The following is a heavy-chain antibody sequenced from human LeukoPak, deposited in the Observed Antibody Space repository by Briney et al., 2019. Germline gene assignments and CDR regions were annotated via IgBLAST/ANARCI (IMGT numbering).Heavy chain of an antibody. CDR1: GFTFSSYW. Sequence: GGSLRLSCAASGFTFSSYWMHWVRQAPGKELVWVSRINRDGSTTTYADSVKGRFTISRDNAKNTLYLQMNSLRAEDTAVYYCARDLSGSRDNWGQGTLVTVSS. CDR2: INRDGSTT. D-gene: IGHD2-15*01. J-gene: IGHJ4*02. V-gene: IGHV3-74*01. CDR3: ARDLSGSRDN.